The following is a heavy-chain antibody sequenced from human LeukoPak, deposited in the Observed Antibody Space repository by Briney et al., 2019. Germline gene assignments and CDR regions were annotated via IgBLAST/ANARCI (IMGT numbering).Heavy chain of an antibody. CDR1: GDSVSNNSHS. Sequence: SETLSLTCTVSGDSVSNNSHSWGWIRQAPGKGLEWIGSIYFAGSPFLRPSLKSRLTLSLDTSKNQFSMRLSSVTAADTALYYCARGIVVLSGAAPFDFWGQGALVTVSS. CDR3: ARGIVVLSGAAPFDF. D-gene: IGHD3-22*01. V-gene: IGHV4-39*07. CDR2: IYFAGSP. J-gene: IGHJ4*02.